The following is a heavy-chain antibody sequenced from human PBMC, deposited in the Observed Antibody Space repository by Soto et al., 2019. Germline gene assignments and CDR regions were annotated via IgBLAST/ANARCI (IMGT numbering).Heavy chain of an antibody. CDR3: ARDPLWGTAMVLWYFDL. CDR1: GFTFSSYA. CDR2: ISYDGSNK. V-gene: IGHV3-30-3*01. Sequence: PVGSLRLSCAASGFTFSSYAMHWVRQAPGKGLEWVAVISYDGSNKYYADSVKGRFTISRDNSKNTLYLQMNSLRAEDTAVYYCARDPLWGTAMVLWYFDLWGRGTLVPVSS. D-gene: IGHD5-18*01. J-gene: IGHJ2*01.